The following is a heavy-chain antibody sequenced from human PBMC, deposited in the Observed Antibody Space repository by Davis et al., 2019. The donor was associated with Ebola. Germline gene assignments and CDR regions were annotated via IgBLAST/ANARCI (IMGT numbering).Heavy chain of an antibody. CDR2: ISYDGSNK. CDR1: GFTFSSYA. CDR3: ARGPSFIVVVPAPTNYYYMDV. V-gene: IGHV3-30-3*01. J-gene: IGHJ6*03. Sequence: GESLKISCAASGFTFSSYAMHWVRQAPGKGLEWVAVISYDGSNKYYADSVKGRFTISRDNSKNTLYLQMNSLRAEDTAVYYCARGPSFIVVVPAPTNYYYMDVWGKGTTVTVSS. D-gene: IGHD2-2*01.